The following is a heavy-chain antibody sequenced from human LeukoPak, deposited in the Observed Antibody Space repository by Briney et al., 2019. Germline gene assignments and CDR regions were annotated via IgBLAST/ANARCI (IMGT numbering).Heavy chain of an antibody. Sequence: PGGSLRLSCAASGFTFSSYWMSWVRQAPGKGLEWVANIKQDGSEKYYVDSVKGRFTISRDNAKNSLYLQMNSLRAEDTAVYYCAKGLWFGEHRSFDYWGQGTLVTVSS. V-gene: IGHV3-7*01. CDR3: AKGLWFGEHRSFDY. CDR1: GFTFSSYW. D-gene: IGHD3-10*01. J-gene: IGHJ4*02. CDR2: IKQDGSEK.